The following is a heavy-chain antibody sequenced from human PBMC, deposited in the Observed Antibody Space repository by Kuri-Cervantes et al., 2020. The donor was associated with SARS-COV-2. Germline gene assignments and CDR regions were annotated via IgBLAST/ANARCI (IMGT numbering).Heavy chain of an antibody. J-gene: IGHJ2*01. Sequence: ASVKVSCKASGYTLTELSMHWVRQAPGKGLERMGGFDPEDGETIYAQKFQGRVTMTEDTSTDTAYMELSSLRSEDTAVYYCATAYRGYHYWYFDLWGRGTLVTVSS. CDR3: ATAYRGYHYWYFDL. D-gene: IGHD3-22*01. CDR1: GYTLTELS. V-gene: IGHV1-24*01. CDR2: FDPEDGET.